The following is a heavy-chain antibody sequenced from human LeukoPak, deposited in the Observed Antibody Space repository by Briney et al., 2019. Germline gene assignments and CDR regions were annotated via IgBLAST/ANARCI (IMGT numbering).Heavy chain of an antibody. CDR2: TSSDLNVK. D-gene: IGHD3-10*01. CDR1: GFTFRNYV. J-gene: IGHJ4*02. Sequence: GGSLRLSCAASGFTFRNYVIHWVRQAPGKGLEWVAVTSSDLNVKLYADSMKGRFTISRDNSGSTLYLQMNSLRPEDTAIYYCAREGYYGSGSPPSLYFDYWGQGTLVTVSS. CDR3: AREGYYGSGSPPSLYFDY. V-gene: IGHV3-30-3*01.